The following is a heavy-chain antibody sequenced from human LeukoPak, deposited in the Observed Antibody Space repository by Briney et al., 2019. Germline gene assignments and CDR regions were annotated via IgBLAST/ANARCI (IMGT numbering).Heavy chain of an antibody. CDR3: ARARPQQQLPLNWFDP. Sequence: GASLRLSCAASGCTFSSYDMSWVRQAPGKGLEWVSTISGSGGGTYYADSVKGRFTISRDNSKNTLYMQMTSLRGEDTAVYYCARARPQQQLPLNWFDPWGQGTLVTVSS. J-gene: IGHJ5*02. CDR1: GCTFSSYD. CDR2: ISGSGGGT. V-gene: IGHV3-23*01. D-gene: IGHD6-13*01.